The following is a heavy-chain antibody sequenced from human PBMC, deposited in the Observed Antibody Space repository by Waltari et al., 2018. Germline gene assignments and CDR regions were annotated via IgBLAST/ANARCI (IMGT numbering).Heavy chain of an antibody. D-gene: IGHD6-13*01. CDR2: INHSGST. CDR3: ARGQDQGPQRYSSSWYKNFVRNYYYYGMDV. Sequence: QVQLQQWGAGLLKPSETLSLTCAVYGGSFSGYYWSWIRQPPGKGLEWIGEINHSGSTNYNPSPKSRVTISVDTSKNQFSLKLSSVTAADTAVYYCARGQDQGPQRYSSSWYKNFVRNYYYYGMDVWGQGP. J-gene: IGHJ6*02. V-gene: IGHV4-34*01. CDR1: GGSFSGYY.